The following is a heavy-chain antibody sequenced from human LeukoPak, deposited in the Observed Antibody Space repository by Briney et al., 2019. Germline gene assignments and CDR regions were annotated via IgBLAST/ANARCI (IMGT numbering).Heavy chain of an antibody. V-gene: IGHV3-53*01. D-gene: IGHD3-22*01. CDR2: IYSGGST. CDR1: GFTVSSNY. CDR3: ARIGYYYDSSGYFGYYYYMDV. Sequence: GGSLRLSCAASGFTVSSNYMSWVRQAPGKGLEWVSVIYSGGSTYYADSVKGRFTISRDNAKNSLYLQMNSLRAEDTAVYYCARIGYYYDSSGYFGYYYYMDVWGKGTTVTISS. J-gene: IGHJ6*03.